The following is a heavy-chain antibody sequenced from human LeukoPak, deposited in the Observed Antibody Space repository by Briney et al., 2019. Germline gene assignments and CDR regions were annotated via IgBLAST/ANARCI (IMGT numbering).Heavy chain of an antibody. CDR3: ARDGGSSAYHYFDY. J-gene: IGHJ4*02. Sequence: GGSLRLSCAASGFTFSSYSMNWVRQAPGKGLEWVSYISSSSSTIYYADSVKGRFTISRDNAKNSLYLQMNSLRAEDTAVYYCARDGGSSAYHYFDYWGQGTLVTVSS. V-gene: IGHV3-48*04. CDR2: ISSSSSTI. CDR1: GFTFSSYS. D-gene: IGHD6-6*01.